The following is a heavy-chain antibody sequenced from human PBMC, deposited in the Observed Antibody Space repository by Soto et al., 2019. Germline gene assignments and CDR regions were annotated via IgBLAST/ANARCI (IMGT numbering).Heavy chain of an antibody. V-gene: IGHV3-23*01. J-gene: IGHJ4*02. Sequence: PGGSLRLSCAASGFSFSSYAMSWVRQAPGKGLEWVSAITDDGGSTYHAGSVKGRFTISRDNSKNTLYLEMNSLRADDTALYYCAKGSRSSRPYYFDYWGQGTLVTVSS. CDR3: AKGSRSSRPYYFDY. CDR1: GFSFSSYA. CDR2: ITDDGGST. D-gene: IGHD6-6*01.